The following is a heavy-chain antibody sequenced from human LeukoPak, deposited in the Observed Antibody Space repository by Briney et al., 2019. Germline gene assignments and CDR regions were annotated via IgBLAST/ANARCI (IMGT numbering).Heavy chain of an antibody. Sequence: SETLSLTCAAYGGSFSGYYWSWIRQPPGKGLEWIGEINHSGSTNYNPSLKSRVTISVDTSKNQFSLKLSSVTAADTAVYYCARLVHWFDPWGQGTLVTVSS. CDR1: GGSFSGYY. D-gene: IGHD3-10*01. V-gene: IGHV4-34*01. J-gene: IGHJ5*02. CDR2: INHSGST. CDR3: ARLVHWFDP.